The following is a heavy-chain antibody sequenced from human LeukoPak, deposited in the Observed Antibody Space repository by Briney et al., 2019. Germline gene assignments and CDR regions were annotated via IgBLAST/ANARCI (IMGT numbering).Heavy chain of an antibody. CDR3: ARDKLGGDYFDY. V-gene: IGHV3-21*01. CDR2: ISSSSSYI. D-gene: IGHD3-16*01. J-gene: IGHJ4*02. Sequence: GGSLRLSCAASGFTFSSYSMNWVRQAPGKGLEWVSSISSSSSYIYYADSVKGRCTISRDNAKNSLYLQMNSLRAEDTAVYYCARDKLGGDYFDYWGQGTLVTVSS. CDR1: GFTFSSYS.